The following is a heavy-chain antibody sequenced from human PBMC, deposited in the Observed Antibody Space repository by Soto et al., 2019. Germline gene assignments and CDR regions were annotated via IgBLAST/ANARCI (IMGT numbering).Heavy chain of an antibody. CDR1: GFTVSSNY. D-gene: IGHD1-26*01. Sequence: EVPLVESGGGLIQPGGSLRLSCAASGFTVSSNYMSWVRQAPGKGLEWVSVIYSGGSTYYADSVKGRFTISRDNSKNTVYLQMNSLRAEDTAVYYCASLGSGSYLRRDDYWGQGTLVTVSS. CDR2: IYSGGST. CDR3: ASLGSGSYLRRDDY. V-gene: IGHV3-53*01. J-gene: IGHJ4*02.